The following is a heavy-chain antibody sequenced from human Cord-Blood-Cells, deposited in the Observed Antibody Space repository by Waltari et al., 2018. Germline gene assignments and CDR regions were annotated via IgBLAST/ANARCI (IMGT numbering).Heavy chain of an antibody. Sequence: QVQLVQSGAEVKKPGSSVKVSCKASGGPFSSYAISWVRQAPGQGLEWMGGIIPIFGTANYAQKFQGRVTITADESTSTAYMELSSLRSEDTAVYYCARDPEREATTNWDDYWGQGTLVTVSS. D-gene: IGHD7-27*01. V-gene: IGHV1-69*01. CDR1: GGPFSSYA. CDR3: ARDPEREATTNWDDY. J-gene: IGHJ4*02. CDR2: IIPIFGTA.